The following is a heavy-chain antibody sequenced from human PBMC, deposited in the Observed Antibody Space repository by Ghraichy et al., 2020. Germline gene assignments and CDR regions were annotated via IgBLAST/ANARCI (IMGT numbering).Heavy chain of an antibody. D-gene: IGHD6-19*01. Sequence: GESLRLSCAASGFTFSSYAMHWVRQAPGKGLEWVALISSDGNNEYFADSVKGRFTISRDSSKNTLYLQMNSLRVEDTAVYYCARRGSAQWLDSWGQGTLDTVSS. CDR2: ISSDGNNE. CDR1: GFTFSSYA. J-gene: IGHJ4*02. CDR3: ARRGSAQWLDS. V-gene: IGHV3-30-3*01.